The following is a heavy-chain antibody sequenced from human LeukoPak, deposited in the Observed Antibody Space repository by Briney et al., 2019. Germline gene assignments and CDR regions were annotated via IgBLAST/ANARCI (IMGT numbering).Heavy chain of an antibody. CDR1: GFAFSSYW. V-gene: IGHV3-74*01. D-gene: IGHD6-19*01. CDR3: ARDPSSGWLNLDF. CDR2: IRNDGHDT. J-gene: IGHJ4*02. Sequence: GSLRLSCAASGFAFSSYWMHWVRQAPGQGLVWVSRIRNDGHDTSYADSVKGRFTISRDNAKNTVYLQMNSLRAEDMAVYYCARDPSSGWLNLDFWGQGILVTVSS.